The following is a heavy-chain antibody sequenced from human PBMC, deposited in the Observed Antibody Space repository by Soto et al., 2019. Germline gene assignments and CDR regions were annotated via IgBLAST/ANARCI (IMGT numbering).Heavy chain of an antibody. CDR3: ARGGGYSYGYIGY. Sequence: PGGSLRLSCVASGFTFRSYWMHWVRQAPGKGLVWVSHINGDGSTTSYADSVKGRFTISRDNAKNTVYLQMNSLRDEGTAVYYCARGGGYSYGYIGYWGQGTLVTVSS. J-gene: IGHJ4*02. V-gene: IGHV3-74*01. D-gene: IGHD5-18*01. CDR1: GFTFRSYW. CDR2: INGDGSTT.